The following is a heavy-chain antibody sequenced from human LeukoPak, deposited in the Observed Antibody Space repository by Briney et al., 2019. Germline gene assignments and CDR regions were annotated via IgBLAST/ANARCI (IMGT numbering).Heavy chain of an antibody. CDR2: ISGSGGST. Sequence: GGSLRLSCAASGFTFSSYAMSWVRQAPGKGLEWVSAISGSGGSTYYADSVKGRFTISRDNSKNTLYLQMNSLRAEDTAVYYCASMVRGVRSLDYWGQGTLVTVSS. V-gene: IGHV3-23*01. CDR3: ASMVRGVRSLDY. D-gene: IGHD3-10*01. CDR1: GFTFSSYA. J-gene: IGHJ4*02.